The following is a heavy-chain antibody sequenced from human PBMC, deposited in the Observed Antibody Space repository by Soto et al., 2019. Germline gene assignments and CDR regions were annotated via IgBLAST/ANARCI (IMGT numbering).Heavy chain of an antibody. CDR3: ARGAYSGPPDV. CDR2: IVIIFDTA. V-gene: IGHV1-69*13. D-gene: IGHD5-12*01. J-gene: IGHJ6*02. Sequence: SVKVSCKASGGTFSRHAISWVRQAPGQGLEWMGGIVIIFDTAKYAQKFQGRVTIIADESTSTAYMELSSLRYEDTAVYYCARGAYSGPPDVWGQGTTVTVSS. CDR1: GGTFSRHA.